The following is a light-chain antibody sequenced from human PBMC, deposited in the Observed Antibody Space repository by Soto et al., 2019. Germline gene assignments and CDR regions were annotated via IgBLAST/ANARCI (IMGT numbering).Light chain of an antibody. V-gene: IGKV3-15*01. J-gene: IGKJ2*01. CDR3: HHYNSWPYT. Sequence: EIVMTQSPDTLSVSPGERATLSCRASQSVSSNLAWYQQKPGQAPRLLIYGASTRATGFPARFSGSGSGTEFTLTISSLQSEDFAVYYCHHYNSWPYTFGQGTQVALK. CDR2: GAS. CDR1: QSVSSN.